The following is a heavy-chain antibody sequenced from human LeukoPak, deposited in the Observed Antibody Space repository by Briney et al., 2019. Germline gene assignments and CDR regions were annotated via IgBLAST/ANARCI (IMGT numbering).Heavy chain of an antibody. Sequence: GGPLRLSCAASGFTYSSYAMSGVRQAPGKGREGVSVIGGSGDSTYYADSVKGRFTISRDNSKNTLYLQMNSLRAEDTAVYYCATGILTGYSGYSDHWGKGTLVTASS. D-gene: IGHD3-9*01. J-gene: IGHJ4*02. CDR3: ATGILTGYSGYSDH. V-gene: IGHV3-23*01. CDR2: IGGSGDST. CDR1: GFTYSSYA.